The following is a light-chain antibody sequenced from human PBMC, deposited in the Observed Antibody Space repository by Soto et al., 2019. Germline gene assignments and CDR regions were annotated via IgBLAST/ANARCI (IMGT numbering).Light chain of an antibody. CDR3: QQSSTWPPIT. Sequence: EIVLTQSPATLSLSPGERATLSCRASQSVSSYLAWYQQKPGQAPRLLIYDASNRATGIPARFSGSGSGTDFTLTISSLEPEDVAVYYWQQSSTWPPITFGQGTQLEIK. CDR2: DAS. J-gene: IGKJ5*01. V-gene: IGKV3-11*01. CDR1: QSVSSY.